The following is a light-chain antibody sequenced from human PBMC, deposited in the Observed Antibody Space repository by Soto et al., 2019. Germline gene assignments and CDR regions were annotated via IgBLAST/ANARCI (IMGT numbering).Light chain of an antibody. CDR3: QQYYSYPPLT. V-gene: IGKV1-8*01. CDR2: AAS. CDR1: QGISSY. J-gene: IGKJ4*01. Sequence: AIRMTQSPSSFSASTGDRVTITCRASQGISSYLAWYQQKPGKAPKLLIYAASTLQSGVPSRFSGSGSGTYFPLTIRCLQSEDFATYYCQQYYSYPPLTFVVGTKVEIK.